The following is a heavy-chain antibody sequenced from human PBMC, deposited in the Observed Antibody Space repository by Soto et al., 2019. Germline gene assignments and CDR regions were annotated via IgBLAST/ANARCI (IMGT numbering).Heavy chain of an antibody. V-gene: IGHV4-59*08. CDR1: GASIINFY. J-gene: IGHJ6*02. Sequence: SETRSFTSTVSGASIINFYWSWIRQSQGKGLDWIGYIYSSGSTNYNPPLKSRVTISVDTSKNQFSLKLSSLIAADTAVYYCARHSPPFFYGSGPWDVWGQGTTVTVSS. CDR3: ARHSPPFFYGSGPWDV. D-gene: IGHD3-10*01. CDR2: IYSSGST.